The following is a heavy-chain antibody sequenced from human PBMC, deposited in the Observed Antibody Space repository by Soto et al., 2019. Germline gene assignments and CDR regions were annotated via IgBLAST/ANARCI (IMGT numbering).Heavy chain of an antibody. CDR1: GFAFYYYN. CDR2: ISGSGIDN. D-gene: IGHD3-16*01. J-gene: IGHJ4*01. Sequence: EVQLVESGGGLVKPGGSLRLSCAASGFAFYYYNMNWVRQAPGRGLEWVSSISGSGIDNHFTDSVNGRFTTSRDNATTSLYLQGDSLRPEDTAINYCAREGVTVYTVDYFALWGHGALVTVSS. V-gene: IGHV3-21*01. CDR3: AREGVTVYTVDYFAL.